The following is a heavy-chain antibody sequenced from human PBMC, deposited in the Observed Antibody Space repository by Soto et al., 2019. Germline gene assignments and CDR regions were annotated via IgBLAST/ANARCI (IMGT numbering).Heavy chain of an antibody. Sequence: QVTVKESGPVLVKPTETLTLTCTVSGFSLSNAGLGVSWIRQPPGKALEWLAHMFSNDETSYSTSLKSRLTISQDTSKSQVVLIMTNMDPVDTATYYCASTYSTSLYWFDPWGQGTLVTVSS. J-gene: IGHJ5*02. V-gene: IGHV2-26*04. CDR1: GFSLSNAGLG. D-gene: IGHD6-13*01. CDR3: ASTYSTSLYWFDP. CDR2: MFSNDET.